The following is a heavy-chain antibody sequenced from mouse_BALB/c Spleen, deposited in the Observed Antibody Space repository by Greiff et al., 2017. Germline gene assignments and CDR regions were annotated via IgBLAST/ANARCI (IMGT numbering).Heavy chain of an antibody. D-gene: IGHD1-1*01. CDR1: GFNIKDTY. CDR2: IDPANGNT. CDR3: TIRYYDFDY. Sequence: EVQRVESGAELVKPGASVKLSCTASGFNIKDTYMHWVKQRPEQGLEWIGRIDPANGNTKYDPKFQGKATITAGTSSNTAYLQLSSLTSEDTGVYYWTIRYYDFDYWGQGTTVTVSS. J-gene: IGHJ2*01. V-gene: IGHV14-3*02.